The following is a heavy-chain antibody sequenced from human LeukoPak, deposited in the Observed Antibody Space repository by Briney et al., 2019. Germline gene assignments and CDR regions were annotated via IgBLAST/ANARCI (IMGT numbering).Heavy chain of an antibody. J-gene: IGHJ6*04. CDR1: GFTFSSYA. D-gene: IGHD3-10*01. Sequence: GGSLRLSCAASGFTFSSYAMSWVRQAPGKGLEWVAFIRYDGSNKYYADSVKGRFTISRDNSKNTLYLQMNSLRAEDTAVYYCAKEITYYYGSGTGMDVWGKGTTVTISS. CDR2: IRYDGSNK. V-gene: IGHV3-30*02. CDR3: AKEITYYYGSGTGMDV.